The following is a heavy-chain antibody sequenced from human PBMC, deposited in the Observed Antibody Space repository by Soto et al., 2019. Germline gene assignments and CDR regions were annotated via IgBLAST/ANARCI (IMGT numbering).Heavy chain of an antibody. CDR1: GFTFTSYA. J-gene: IGHJ4*02. CDR2: ISGSGGST. D-gene: IGHD2-2*01. CDR3: AKDIVVVPAAANDY. V-gene: IGHV3-23*01. Sequence: EVQLLESGGGLVQPGGSLRLSCAASGFTFTSYAMSWVRQAPGKGLEWVSAISGSGGSTYYADSVKGRFTISRDNSKNTLYLQMNSLRAEDTAVYYCAKDIVVVPAAANDYWGQGTLVTVSS.